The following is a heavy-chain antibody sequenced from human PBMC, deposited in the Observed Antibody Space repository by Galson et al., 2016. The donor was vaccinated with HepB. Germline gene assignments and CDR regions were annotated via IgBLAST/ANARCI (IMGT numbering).Heavy chain of an antibody. CDR1: GGSLRSYV. J-gene: IGHJ5*01. CDR2: TNDGGSV. D-gene: IGHD6-19*01. CDR3: ARSHYSSGWYSGWFDS. Sequence: ETLSLTCTVNGGSLRSYVWSWIRQAPGKGLEWIGETNDGGSVNYNPSLKNRVIITIVKSRYHLSLKLSSVTAADTAIYYCARSHYSSGWYSGWFDSWGQGTLVTVSS. V-gene: IGHV4-34*01.